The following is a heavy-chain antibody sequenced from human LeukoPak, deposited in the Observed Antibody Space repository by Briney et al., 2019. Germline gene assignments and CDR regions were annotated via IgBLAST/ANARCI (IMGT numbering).Heavy chain of an antibody. CDR3: AKTGLKVPRSYFDY. J-gene: IGHJ4*02. Sequence: GGSLRLSCAASGFTFSSHPMHWVRQAPGKGLEWVAVILQDGSERHYIDSVKGRFTISRDNSKNTLYLQMNSLRAEDTAIYYCAKTGLKVPRSYFDYWGQGALVTVSS. CDR2: ILQDGSER. V-gene: IGHV3-30-3*02. CDR1: GFTFSSHP. D-gene: IGHD3-10*01.